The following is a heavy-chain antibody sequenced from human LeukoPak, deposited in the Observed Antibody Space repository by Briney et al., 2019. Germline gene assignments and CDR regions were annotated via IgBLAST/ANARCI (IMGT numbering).Heavy chain of an antibody. CDR1: GYTFTSYA. CDR3: ARRNYDHIWGNYGSLYYFDY. Sequence: ASVKVSCKTSGYTFTSYAISWVRQAPGHGLEWMGWISAYNGNTDYAQKFQGRVTMTTDTSTSTAYMELRSLRSDDTAMYYCARRNYDHIWGNYGSLYYFDYWGQGTLVTVSS. V-gene: IGHV1-18*01. CDR2: ISAYNGNT. D-gene: IGHD3-16*01. J-gene: IGHJ4*02.